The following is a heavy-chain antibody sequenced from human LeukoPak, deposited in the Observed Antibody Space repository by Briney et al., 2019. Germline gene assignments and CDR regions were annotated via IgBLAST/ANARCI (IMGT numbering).Heavy chain of an antibody. V-gene: IGHV3-21*01. Sequence: GGSLRLSCAASGFTVSSNYMSWVRQAPGKGLEWVSSISSSSSYIYYADSVKGRFTISRDNAKNSLYLQMNSLRAEDTAVYYCARENSGWQGGAFDIWGQGTMVTVSS. D-gene: IGHD6-19*01. CDR3: ARENSGWQGGAFDI. CDR1: GFTVSSNY. CDR2: ISSSSSYI. J-gene: IGHJ3*02.